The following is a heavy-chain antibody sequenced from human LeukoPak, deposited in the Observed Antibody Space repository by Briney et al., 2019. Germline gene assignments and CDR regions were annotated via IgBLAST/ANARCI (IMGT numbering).Heavy chain of an antibody. Sequence: ASVKVSCKASGYTFTGYYMHWVRQAPGQGLGWMGWINPNSGGTNYAQKFQGRVTMTRDTSISTAYMELSRLRSDDAAVYYCARVGGSSSWYSRGPPAYYYMDVWGKGTTVTVSS. J-gene: IGHJ6*03. CDR1: GYTFTGYY. CDR2: INPNSGGT. V-gene: IGHV1-2*02. D-gene: IGHD6-13*01. CDR3: ARVGGSSSWYSRGPPAYYYMDV.